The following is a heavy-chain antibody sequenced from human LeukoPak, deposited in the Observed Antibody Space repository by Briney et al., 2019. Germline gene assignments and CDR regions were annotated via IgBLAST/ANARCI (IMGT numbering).Heavy chain of an antibody. J-gene: IGHJ3*02. CDR1: GFTFSRYW. CDR3: ARDYDSSGYYEADAFDI. V-gene: IGHV3-74*01. Sequence: PGGSQRLSCAASGFTFSRYWMHWVRQAPGKGLVWVSRINNDGSVTTYADSVKGRFTISRDNAKNTLYVQMNSLRAEDSAIYYCARDYDSSGYYEADAFDIWGQGTMVTVSS. D-gene: IGHD3-22*01. CDR2: INNDGSVT.